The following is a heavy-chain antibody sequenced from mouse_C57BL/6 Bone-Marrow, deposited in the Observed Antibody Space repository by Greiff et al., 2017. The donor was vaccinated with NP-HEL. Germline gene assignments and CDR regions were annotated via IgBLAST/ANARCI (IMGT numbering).Heavy chain of an antibody. Sequence: QVQLQQSGAELVKPGASVKISCKASGYAFSSYWMNWVKQRPGKGLEWIGQIYPGDGDTNYNGKFKGKATLTADKSSSTAYMQLSSLTSEDSAGYCGARTANSEAYYAMDYRGQGTSGTVSA. J-gene: IGHJ4*01. CDR1: GYAFSSYW. CDR2: IYPGDGDT. V-gene: IGHV1-80*01. CDR3: ARTANSEAYYAMDY. D-gene: IGHD1-2*01.